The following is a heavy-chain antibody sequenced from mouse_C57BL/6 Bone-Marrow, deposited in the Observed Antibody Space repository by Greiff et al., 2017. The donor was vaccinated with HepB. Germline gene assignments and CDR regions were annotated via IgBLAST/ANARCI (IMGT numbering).Heavy chain of an antibody. V-gene: IGHV5-6*01. Sequence: EVKLMESGGDLVKPGGSLKLSCAASGFTFSTSGMSWVRQTPDKRLEWVATINTGGTYTDYADSVRGRFTISRDTAKNTLFLLMSSLKSEDSAIYYCARDRFDYYFDYWGQGTTLTVSS. CDR3: ARDRFDYYFDY. CDR1: GFTFSTSG. J-gene: IGHJ2*01. CDR2: INTGGTYT.